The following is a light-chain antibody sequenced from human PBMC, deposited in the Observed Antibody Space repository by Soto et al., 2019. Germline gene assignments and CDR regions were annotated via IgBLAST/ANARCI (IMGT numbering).Light chain of an antibody. CDR3: CSYAGGYTYV. V-gene: IGLV2-11*01. J-gene: IGLJ1*01. CDR1: GNDVGAYNY. Sequence: QSALTQPRSVSGSPGQSVTISCTGTGNDVGAYNYVSWYQQHPGRPPKLLIYGVVRWPSGVPDRFSGSKSGNTASLTISGLHAEDQADYFCCSYAGGYTYVFGTGTKLTVL. CDR2: GVV.